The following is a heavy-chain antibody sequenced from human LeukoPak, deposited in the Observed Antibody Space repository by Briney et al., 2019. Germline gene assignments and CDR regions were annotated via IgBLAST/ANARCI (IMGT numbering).Heavy chain of an antibody. D-gene: IGHD6-13*01. CDR3: VRDIAPIGAVWFDP. CDR1: GFAFSSYW. Sequence: TGGTLRLSCAASGFAFSSYWMSWVRQAPGKGLEWVANIKQDGSEKYYVDSVKGRFTISRDNAKNSLYLQMNSLRAEDTAVYYCVRDIAPIGAVWFDPWGQGTLVTVSS. V-gene: IGHV3-7*01. CDR2: IKQDGSEK. J-gene: IGHJ5*02.